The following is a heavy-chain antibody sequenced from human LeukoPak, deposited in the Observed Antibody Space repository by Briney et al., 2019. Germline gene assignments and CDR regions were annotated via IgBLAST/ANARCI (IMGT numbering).Heavy chain of an antibody. D-gene: IGHD6-13*01. Sequence: SETLSLTCTVSGGSISTYYWSWIRQPPGKGLEWIGYIYYTGSTNYNPSLKSRVTISVDTSKNQFSLKLSSVTAADTAVYYCARGYSSSWYRSPLGYWGQGTLVTVSS. CDR1: GGSISTYY. J-gene: IGHJ4*02. CDR3: ARGYSSSWYRSPLGY. V-gene: IGHV4-59*12. CDR2: IYYTGST.